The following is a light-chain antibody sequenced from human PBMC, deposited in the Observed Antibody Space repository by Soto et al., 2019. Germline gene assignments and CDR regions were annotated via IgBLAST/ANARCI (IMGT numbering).Light chain of an antibody. V-gene: IGKV3-20*01. CDR2: GTS. Sequence: EIVLTQSPGTLSLSPGERATLSCRASQSVTRSYLAWYQQKPGQAPRLLIYGTSSRATGIPDRFSGSGSGTDFTLTISRLEPEDFAVYYYQQFGSSSWTFGQGTKVEVK. CDR3: QQFGSSSWT. CDR1: QSVTRSY. J-gene: IGKJ1*01.